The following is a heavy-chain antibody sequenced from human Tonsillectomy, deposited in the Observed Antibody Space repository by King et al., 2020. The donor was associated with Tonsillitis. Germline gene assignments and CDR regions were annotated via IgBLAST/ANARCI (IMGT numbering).Heavy chain of an antibody. CDR3: ARDRSGSSSWYGAFDI. CDR1: GGSINSGSYY. J-gene: IGHJ3*02. CDR2: IYTSGST. D-gene: IGHD6-13*01. Sequence: LQLQESGPGLVKPSQTLSLTCTVSGGSINSGSYYWSWIRQPAGQGLEWIGRIYTSGSTNYNPSLKSRVTMSVDMSKNQLSLELSSVTAADTAVYYCARDRSGSSSWYGAFDIWGQGTMVTVSS. V-gene: IGHV4-61*02.